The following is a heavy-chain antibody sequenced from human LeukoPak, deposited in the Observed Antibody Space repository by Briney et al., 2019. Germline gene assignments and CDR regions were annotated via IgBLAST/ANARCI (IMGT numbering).Heavy chain of an antibody. CDR2: ISSSGSTI. V-gene: IGHV3-48*03. CDR3: ARGYSYGMDV. D-gene: IGHD6-13*01. CDR1: GFTFSSYE. J-gene: IGHJ6*02. Sequence: GRSLRLSCAASGFTFSSYEMNWVRQAPGKGLEWVSYISSSGSTIYYADSVKGRFTISRDNAKKSLYLQMNSLRAEDTAVYYCARGYSYGMDVWGQGTTVTVSS.